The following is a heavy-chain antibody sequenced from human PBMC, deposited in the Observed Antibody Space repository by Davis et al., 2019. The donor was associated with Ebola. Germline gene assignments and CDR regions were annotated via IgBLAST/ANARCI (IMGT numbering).Heavy chain of an antibody. J-gene: IGHJ6*02. CDR3: ARGFGYCSGGSCYPGSMDV. CDR1: GFTFSSYA. CDR2: ISSNGGST. Sequence: GESLKISCSASGFTFSSYAMHWVRQAPGKGLEYVSAISSNGGSTYYADSVKGRFTISRDNSKNTLYLQMNSLRAEDTAVYYCARGFGYCSGGSCYPGSMDVWGQGTTVTVSS. D-gene: IGHD2-15*01. V-gene: IGHV3-64*04.